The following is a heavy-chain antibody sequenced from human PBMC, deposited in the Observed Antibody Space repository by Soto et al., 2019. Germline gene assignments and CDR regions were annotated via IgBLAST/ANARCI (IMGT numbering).Heavy chain of an antibody. CDR3: ARSGQGWQLLNH. V-gene: IGHV4-31*03. Sequence: PSETLSLTCTVSGGSISSGGYYWSWIRQHPGKGLEWIGYIYYSGSTYYNPSLKSRVTISVDTSKNQFSLKLSSVTAADTAVYYCARSGQGWQLLNHWGQGTLVTVSS. D-gene: IGHD6-6*01. J-gene: IGHJ5*02. CDR1: GGSISSGGYY. CDR2: IYYSGST.